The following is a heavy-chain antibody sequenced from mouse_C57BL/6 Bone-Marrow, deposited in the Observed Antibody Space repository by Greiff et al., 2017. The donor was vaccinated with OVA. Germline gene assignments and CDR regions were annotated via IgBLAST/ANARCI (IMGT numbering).Heavy chain of an antibody. V-gene: IGHV5-9*01. CDR2: ISGGGGNT. J-gene: IGHJ3*01. CDR1: GFTFSSYT. CDR3: ARPPPYDYALFAY. Sequence: EVKLMESGGGLVKPGGSLKLSCAASGFTFSSYTMSWVRQTPEKRLEWVATISGGGGNTYYPDSVKGRFTISRDNAKNTLYLQMSSLRSEDTALYYCARPPPYDYALFAYWGQGTLVTVSA. D-gene: IGHD2-4*01.